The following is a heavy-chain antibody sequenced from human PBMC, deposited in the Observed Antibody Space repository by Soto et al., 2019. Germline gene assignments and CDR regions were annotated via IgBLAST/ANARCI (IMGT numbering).Heavy chain of an antibody. D-gene: IGHD6-19*01. V-gene: IGHV3-30-3*01. CDR1: GFTFSSYA. CDR2: ISYDGSNK. CDR3: AREPFSTWYSSGCFDP. Sequence: GGSLRLSCAASGFTFSSYAMHWVRQAPGKGLEWVAVISYDGSNKYYADSVKGRFTISRDNSKNTLYLQMNSLRAEDTAVYYCAREPFSTWYSSGCFDPWGQGTLVTVSS. J-gene: IGHJ5*02.